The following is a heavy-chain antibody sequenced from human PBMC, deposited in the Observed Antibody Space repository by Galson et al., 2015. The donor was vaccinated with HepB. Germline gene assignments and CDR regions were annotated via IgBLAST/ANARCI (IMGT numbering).Heavy chain of an antibody. D-gene: IGHD6-6*01. V-gene: IGHV4-59*01. CDR2: IYYSGST. J-gene: IGHJ6*02. CDR3: ARDVHYSTSSSDYYYGMDV. Sequence: LSLTCAVYGGSFSGYYWSWIRQPPGKGLEWIGYIYYSGSTNYNPSLKSRVTISVDTSKNQFSLKLSSVTAADTAVYYCARDVHYSTSSSDYYYGMDVWGQGTTVTVSS. CDR1: GGSFSGYY.